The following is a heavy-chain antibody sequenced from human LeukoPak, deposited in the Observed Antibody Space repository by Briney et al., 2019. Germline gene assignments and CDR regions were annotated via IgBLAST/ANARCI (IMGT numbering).Heavy chain of an antibody. J-gene: IGHJ5*02. CDR3: ASTVSNYDILTGATNWFDP. CDR2: IDPSDSYT. V-gene: IGHV5-10-1*01. D-gene: IGHD3-9*01. Sequence: GESLKISCKGSGYSFTSYWISWVRQMPGKGLEWMESIDPSDSYTNYSPSFQGHVTISADKSISTAYLQWSSLKASDTAMYYCASTVSNYDILTGATNWFDPWGQGTLVTVSS. CDR1: GYSFTSYW.